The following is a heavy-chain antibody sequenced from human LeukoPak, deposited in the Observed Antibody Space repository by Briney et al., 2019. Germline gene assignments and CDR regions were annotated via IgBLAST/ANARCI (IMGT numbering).Heavy chain of an antibody. V-gene: IGHV4-30-2*01. J-gene: IGHJ6*03. D-gene: IGHD2-2*01. Sequence: SETLSLTCTVSGGSISSGGYYWSWIRQPPGKGLEWIGYIYHSGSTYYNPSLKSRVTISVDRSKNQFSLKLSSVTAADTAVYYCARDRGYCSSTSCHYYYYYYMDVWGKGTTVTVSS. CDR1: GGSISSGGYY. CDR3: ARDRGYCSSTSCHYYYYYYMDV. CDR2: IYHSGST.